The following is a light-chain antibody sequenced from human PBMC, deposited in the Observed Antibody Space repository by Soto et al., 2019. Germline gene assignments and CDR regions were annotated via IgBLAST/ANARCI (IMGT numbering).Light chain of an antibody. CDR2: GAS. CDR1: QTVNNNY. CDR3: QQYGSSPIT. V-gene: IGKV3-20*01. Sequence: ELVLTQSPGTLSLSPGARDPLSCRASQTVNNNYLAWYQQIPGQAPRLLISGASGRATGTPDRFSGSASGTDFTLTISRLEPEDFAVYYCQQYGSSPITFGQGTRLEI. J-gene: IGKJ5*01.